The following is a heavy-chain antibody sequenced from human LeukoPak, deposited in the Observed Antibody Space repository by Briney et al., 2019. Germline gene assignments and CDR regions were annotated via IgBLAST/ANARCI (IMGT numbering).Heavy chain of an antibody. CDR1: GYTFTGYY. D-gene: IGHD3-22*01. CDR3: ARGGNYYDSSGYLYYFDY. V-gene: IGHV1-2*02. J-gene: IGHJ4*02. Sequence: ASVKVSCKASGYTFTGYYMRWVRQAPGQGLEWMGWINPNSGGTNYAQKFQGRVTMTRDTSISTAYMELSRLRSDDTAVYYCARGGNYYDSSGYLYYFDYWGQGTLVTVSS. CDR2: INPNSGGT.